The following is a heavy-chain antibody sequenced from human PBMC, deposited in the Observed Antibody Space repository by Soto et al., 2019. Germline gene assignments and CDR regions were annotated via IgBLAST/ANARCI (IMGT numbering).Heavy chain of an antibody. CDR1: GVSVSSDY. D-gene: IGHD2-15*01. CDR3: ARWWLGDYFDH. CDR2: ILRNGAT. V-gene: IGHV3-53*04. J-gene: IGHJ4*02. Sequence: EVQLVESGGGLVQPGGSLRLSCAASGVSVSSDYMAWVRQAPGKGLEWVSYILRNGATNSADSVKGRFTTSRHNSRNTIYLQMDSLRPEDTAVYYCARWWLGDYFDHWGQGTLVTVSP.